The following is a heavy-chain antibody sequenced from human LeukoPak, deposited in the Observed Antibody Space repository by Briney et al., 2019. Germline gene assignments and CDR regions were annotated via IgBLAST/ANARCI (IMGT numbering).Heavy chain of an antibody. V-gene: IGHV4-61*01. CDR3: ARGGSGYDSFYYYGMDV. J-gene: IGHJ6*02. CDR1: GGSVSSNTYY. CDR2: IYYSGST. Sequence: PSETLSLTCTVSGGSVSSNTYYWSWIRQPPGKGLEWIGYIYYSGSTNYNPSLKSRVTISVDTSKNQFSLKLSSVTAADTAVYYCARGGSGYDSFYYYGMDVWGQGTTVTVSS. D-gene: IGHD5-12*01.